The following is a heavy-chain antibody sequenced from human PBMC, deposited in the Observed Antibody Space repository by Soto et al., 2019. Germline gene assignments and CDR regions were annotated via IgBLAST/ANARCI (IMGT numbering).Heavy chain of an antibody. V-gene: IGHV6-1*01. J-gene: IGHJ3*02. CDR1: GDSVSSNSSA. Sequence: PSQTLSLTCAISGDSVSSNSSAWNWLRQSPSRGLEWLGRTYYRSKWYNDYAVSVESRITINPDTSKNQFSLQLNSVTPEDTAVYYCARGSRAAAGTDDAFDIWGQGTMVTVSS. CDR3: ARGSRAAAGTDDAFDI. D-gene: IGHD6-13*01. CDR2: TYYRSKWYN.